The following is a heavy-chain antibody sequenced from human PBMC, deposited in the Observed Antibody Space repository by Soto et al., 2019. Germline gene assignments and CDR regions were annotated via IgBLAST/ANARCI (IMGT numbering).Heavy chain of an antibody. CDR2: INHSGSI. J-gene: IGHJ5*02. V-gene: IGHV4-34*01. CDR1: GGSFSGYY. D-gene: IGHD3-10*01. Sequence: QVQLQQWGAGLLKPSETLSLTCAVYGGSFSGYYWSWIRQPPGKGLEWIGEINHSGSINYNPSLKSRVTISVDTSKNQFSLKLSSVTAADTAVYYCARGEAPHYRLWFGSTRNWFDPWGQGTLVTVSS. CDR3: ARGEAPHYRLWFGSTRNWFDP.